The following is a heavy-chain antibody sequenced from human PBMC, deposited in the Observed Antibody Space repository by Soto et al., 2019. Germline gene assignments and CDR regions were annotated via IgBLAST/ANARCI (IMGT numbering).Heavy chain of an antibody. CDR1: GDSISNYY. CDR3: ARDSTILTRAMDV. CDR2: ISSSGSS. J-gene: IGHJ6*02. D-gene: IGHD3-3*01. V-gene: IGHV4-4*07. Sequence: SETLSLTCTVSGDSISNYYWSWIRQPAGKGLEWIGRISSSGSSNYNPSLKSRVTMSIDTSEKQLSLNLRSVTAADTAVYYCARDSTILTRAMDVWGPGTKVTVS.